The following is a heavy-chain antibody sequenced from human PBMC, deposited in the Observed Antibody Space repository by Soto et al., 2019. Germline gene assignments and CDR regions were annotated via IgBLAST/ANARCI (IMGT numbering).Heavy chain of an antibody. CDR1: GFSLSTEGVA. CDR3: AHRDRASGGLFDY. D-gene: IGHD3-10*01. Sequence: QITLKESGPTLVKPTQTLTLTCTFSGFSLSTEGVAVGWIRQPPGKALEWLSVIYWDDYERSSPSLRSRLTITKDTSKNHVVLTTTNMDPLDTATYYCAHRDRASGGLFDYWGQAILVTVSS. CDR2: IYWDDYE. V-gene: IGHV2-5*02. J-gene: IGHJ4*02.